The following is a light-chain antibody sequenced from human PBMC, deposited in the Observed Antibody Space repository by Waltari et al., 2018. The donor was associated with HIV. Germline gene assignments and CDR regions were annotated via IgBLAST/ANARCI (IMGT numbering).Light chain of an antibody. CDR2: GAS. CDR1: QRVSSSS. V-gene: IGKV3-20*01. Sequence: EIVLTQSPGTLSLSPGERATLSCRASQRVSSSSLAWYQQKPGQAPRLLIYGASSRATGIPDRFSGGGSGADFTLTISRLEPEDFAVYYCQQYGSSPKTFGQGTKVEIK. J-gene: IGKJ1*01. CDR3: QQYGSSPKT.